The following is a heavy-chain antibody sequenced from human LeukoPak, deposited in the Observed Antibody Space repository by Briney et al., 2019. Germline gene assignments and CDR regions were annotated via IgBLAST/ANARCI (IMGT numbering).Heavy chain of an antibody. Sequence: GGSLRLSCAASGFTFSSYSMNWVRQAPGKGLEWISYISSSSSTIYYADSVKGRFTISRDNSKNTLYLQMNSLRAEDTAVYYCARAYYDFWSGLDSWGQGTLVTVSS. J-gene: IGHJ4*02. D-gene: IGHD3-3*01. CDR3: ARAYYDFWSGLDS. CDR1: GFTFSSYS. CDR2: ISSSSSTI. V-gene: IGHV3-48*01.